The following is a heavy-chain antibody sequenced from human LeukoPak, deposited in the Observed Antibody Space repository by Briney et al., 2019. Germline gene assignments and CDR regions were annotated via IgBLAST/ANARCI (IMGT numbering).Heavy chain of an antibody. V-gene: IGHV4-34*01. Sequence: SETLSLNCAVYGGSFSGYYWSWIRQPPGKGLEWIGEINHSGSTNYNPSLKSRVTISVDTSKNQFSLKLSSVTAADTAVYYCARGLAAAGNYGMDVWGKGTTVTVSS. CDR2: INHSGST. J-gene: IGHJ6*04. D-gene: IGHD6-13*01. CDR1: GGSFSGYY. CDR3: ARGLAAAGNYGMDV.